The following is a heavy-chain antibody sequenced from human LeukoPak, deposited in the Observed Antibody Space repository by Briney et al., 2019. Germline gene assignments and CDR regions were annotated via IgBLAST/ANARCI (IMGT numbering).Heavy chain of an antibody. CDR1: GGSISSYY. CDR2: IYYSGST. J-gene: IGHJ5*02. D-gene: IGHD6-19*01. CDR3: ASSGWYEWFDA. V-gene: IGHV4-59*01. Sequence: SETLSLTCTVSGGSISSYYWSWVRQPPGKGLEWIGYIYYSGSTNYNPSLKSRVTISVDTSKNQFSLKLSSVTAADTAVYYCASSGWYEWFDAWGQGTLVTVSS.